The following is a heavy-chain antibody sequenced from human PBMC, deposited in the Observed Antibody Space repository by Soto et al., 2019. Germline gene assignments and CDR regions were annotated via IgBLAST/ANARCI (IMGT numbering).Heavy chain of an antibody. CDR3: SRNPAVSPSPMDA. J-gene: IGHJ6*03. Sequence: ASVKVSCKASGYTFTSYDINWVRQAAGQGLEWMGWLNPKSGNTGYAQKFQGRVTMTRDNSKNTVYMELTGLTSEDSAVYYCSRNPAVSPSPMDAWGEGTPVTVSS. V-gene: IGHV1-8*01. CDR1: GYTFTSYD. D-gene: IGHD4-4*01. CDR2: LNPKSGNT.